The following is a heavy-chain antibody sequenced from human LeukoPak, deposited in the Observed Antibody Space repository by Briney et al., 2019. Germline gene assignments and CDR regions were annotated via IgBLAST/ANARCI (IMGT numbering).Heavy chain of an antibody. CDR1: GFTFSSYA. D-gene: IGHD3-22*01. J-gene: IGHJ4*02. CDR2: ISGSGGST. V-gene: IGHV3-23*01. CDR3: AKDVYDTSGYYGLMSDH. Sequence: PGGSLRLSCAASGFTFSSYAMSWVRQAPGKGLEWVSAISGSGGSTNYADSVKGRFTISRDNSKNTLSLQMTSLRAEDTAIYYCAKDVYDTSGYYGLMSDHWGRGTLVTVSS.